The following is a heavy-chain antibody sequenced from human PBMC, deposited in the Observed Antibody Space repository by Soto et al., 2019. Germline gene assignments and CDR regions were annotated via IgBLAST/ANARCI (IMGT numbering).Heavy chain of an antibody. CDR1: GFTFSSYA. J-gene: IGHJ5*02. Sequence: PGGSLRLSCAASGFTFSSYAMSWVRQAPGKGLEWVSAISGSGGGTYYADSVKGRFTISRDNSKNTLYLQMNSLRAEDTAVYYCAKSSHSRPRTNWFDPWGQGTLVTVSS. CDR2: ISGSGGGT. CDR3: AKSSHSRPRTNWFDP. V-gene: IGHV3-23*01. D-gene: IGHD6-13*01.